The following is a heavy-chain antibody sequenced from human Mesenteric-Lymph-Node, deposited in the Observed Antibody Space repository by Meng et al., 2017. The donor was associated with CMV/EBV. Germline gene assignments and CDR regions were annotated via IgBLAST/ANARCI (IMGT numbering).Heavy chain of an antibody. V-gene: IGHV4-4*02. J-gene: IGHJ4*02. CDR3: ARGSISHRTGLDY. D-gene: IGHD5-12*01. CDR2: IYHSGST. CDR1: GGSISSNNW. Sequence: SETLSLTCAVSGGSISSNNWWSWVRQPPGKGLEWIGEIYHSGSTNYNPSLKSRVTISVDKSQNQFSLKLSSVTAADTAVYYCARGSISHRTGLDYWGQGTLVTVSS.